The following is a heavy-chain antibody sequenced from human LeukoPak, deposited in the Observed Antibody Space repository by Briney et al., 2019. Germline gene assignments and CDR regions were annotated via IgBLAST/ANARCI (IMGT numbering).Heavy chain of an antibody. Sequence: GSLRLSCAASGFTFSSYGMHWVRQAPGKGLEWVAFIWYDGSNIYYADSVKGRFTISRDNSKNTLYLQMNSLRAEDTAVYYCAKGDSTGWSYFDYWGQGTLVTVSS. CDR3: AKGDSTGWSYFDY. CDR2: IWYDGSNI. CDR1: GFTFSSYG. J-gene: IGHJ4*02. V-gene: IGHV3-30*02. D-gene: IGHD6-19*01.